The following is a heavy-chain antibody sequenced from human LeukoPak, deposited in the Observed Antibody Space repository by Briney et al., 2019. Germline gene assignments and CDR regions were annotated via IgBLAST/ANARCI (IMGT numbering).Heavy chain of an antibody. V-gene: IGHV3-23*01. CDR1: GFTFSNAW. CDR2: VSGSGDST. J-gene: IGHJ4*02. D-gene: IGHD6-19*01. Sequence: GGSLRLSCAASGFTFSNAWMSWVRQAPGKGLEWVSGVSGSGDSTYYADSVKGRFTISRDNSKNTLYLQMNSLRAEDTAVYYCAKYMSSGYWGQGTLVTVSS. CDR3: AKYMSSGY.